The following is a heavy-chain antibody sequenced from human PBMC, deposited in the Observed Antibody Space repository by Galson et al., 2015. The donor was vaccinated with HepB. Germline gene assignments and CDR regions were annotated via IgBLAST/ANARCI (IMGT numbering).Heavy chain of an antibody. V-gene: IGHV3-15*01. CDR3: ATDVLFSTFWSWFDP. CDR1: GLRFNTTW. CDR2: IKSKTDGGTA. D-gene: IGHD2-8*02. Sequence: SLRLSCAASGLRFNTTWMSWVRQTPGKGLEWIGRIKSKTDGGTADYAAPVKGRFTISRDDARNTLYLHMSRVKTDDTGVYYCATDVLFSTFWSWFDPWGQGTLVTVSS. J-gene: IGHJ5*02.